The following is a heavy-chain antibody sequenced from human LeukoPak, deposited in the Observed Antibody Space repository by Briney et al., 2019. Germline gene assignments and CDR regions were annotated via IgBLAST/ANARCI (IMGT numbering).Heavy chain of an antibody. CDR1: GGSMNNYY. CDR3: ARGMHYYGSGSYGWFDS. V-gene: IGHV4-4*07. D-gene: IGHD3-10*01. CDR2: IYSRGDT. Sequence: SETLSLTCSVSGGSMNNYYWNWIRQSAAKGLDYIGRIYSRGDTYYNPSLESRVTISVDTSKNQFSLKLTSVTAADTAVYYCARGMHYYGSGSYGWFDSWGQGVLVTVSS. J-gene: IGHJ5*01.